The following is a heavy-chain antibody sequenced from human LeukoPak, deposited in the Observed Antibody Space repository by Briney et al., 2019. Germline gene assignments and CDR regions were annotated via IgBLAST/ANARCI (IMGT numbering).Heavy chain of an antibody. CDR3: ARDYGGNDAFDI. Sequence: SETLSLTCAVYGGSFSGYYWSWIRQPPGKGLEWIGEINHSRSTNYNPALKSLVTISVDTSKNQFSLKLSSVTAADTAVYYCARDYGGNDAFDIWGQGTMVTVSS. CDR1: GGSFSGYY. D-gene: IGHD4-23*01. CDR2: INHSRST. V-gene: IGHV4-34*01. J-gene: IGHJ3*02.